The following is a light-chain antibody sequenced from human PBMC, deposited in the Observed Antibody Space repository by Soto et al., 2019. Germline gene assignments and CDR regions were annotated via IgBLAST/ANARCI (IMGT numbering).Light chain of an antibody. CDR1: QSLPHDDGQTY. J-gene: IGKJ2*01. V-gene: IGKV2-24*01. Sequence: DVVMTQTPLSSPVTVGQPASISCRSSQSLPHDDGQTYLSWFHQRPGQPPRLLIYQISNRFSGVPDRISGSGAGTDFTLRISRVEAEDVGVYYCMQATHYRPYTFGQGTKLEIK. CDR2: QIS. CDR3: MQATHYRPYT.